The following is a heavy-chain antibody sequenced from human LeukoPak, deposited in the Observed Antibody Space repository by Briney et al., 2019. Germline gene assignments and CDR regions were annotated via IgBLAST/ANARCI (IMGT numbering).Heavy chain of an antibody. V-gene: IGHV3-23*01. CDR3: TTETYYYGSDNDY. CDR2: ISGSAKNT. CDR1: EFTFSSYA. J-gene: IGHJ4*02. Sequence: GGSLRLSCVASEFTFSSYAMSWVRQAPGKGLEWVSAISGSAKNTYYADSVKGRFTISRDNSKNTVYLQMNSLKTEDIAVYYCTTETYYYGSDNDYWGQGTLVTVSS. D-gene: IGHD3-10*01.